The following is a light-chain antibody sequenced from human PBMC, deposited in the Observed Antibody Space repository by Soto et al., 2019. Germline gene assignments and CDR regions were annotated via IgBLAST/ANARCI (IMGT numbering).Light chain of an antibody. J-gene: IGKJ4*01. CDR2: DAS. CDR1: QTISTW. V-gene: IGKV1-5*01. Sequence: IQMTDAPSTLSASVLYRVSITCRASQTISTWLAWYQHKPGKAPNLLIYDASTLMSGVPSRFSGSGSGTDFTLTISSLQPEDFATYYCQQSYSTPLTFGGGTKVDIK. CDR3: QQSYSTPLT.